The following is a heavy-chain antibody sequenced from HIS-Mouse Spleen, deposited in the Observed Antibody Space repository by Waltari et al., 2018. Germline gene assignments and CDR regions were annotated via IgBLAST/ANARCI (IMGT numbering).Heavy chain of an antibody. CDR3: AREIPYSSSWYDWYFDL. D-gene: IGHD6-13*01. J-gene: IGHJ2*01. Sequence: QLQLQESGPGLVKPSETLSLTCTVPGGSISSSSYYWGWNRHPPGKGLEGIGSIYYSGSTYYNPSLKSRVTISVDTSKNQFSLKLSSVTAADTAVYYCAREIPYSSSWYDWYFDLWGRGTLVTVSS. V-gene: IGHV4-39*07. CDR1: GGSISSSSYY. CDR2: IYYSGST.